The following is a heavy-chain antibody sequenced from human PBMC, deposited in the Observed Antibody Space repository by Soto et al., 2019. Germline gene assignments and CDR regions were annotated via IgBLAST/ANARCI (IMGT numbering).Heavy chain of an antibody. CDR3: ARRTGTTWYYYYYMDV. CDR1: GGSFSGYY. V-gene: IGHV4-34*01. Sequence: SETLSLTCAVYGGSFSGYYWSWIRQPPGKGLEWIGEINHSGSTNYNPPLKSRVTISVDTSKNQFSLKLSSVTAADTAVYYCARRTGTTWYYYYYMDVWGKGTTVTVSS. CDR2: INHSGST. D-gene: IGHD1-7*01. J-gene: IGHJ6*03.